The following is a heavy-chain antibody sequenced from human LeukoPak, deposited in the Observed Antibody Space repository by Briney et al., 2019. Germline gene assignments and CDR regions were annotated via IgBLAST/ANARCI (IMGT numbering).Heavy chain of an antibody. CDR3: AKGLAQVYVDAFDI. CDR2: ISYDGSNK. Sequence: GGSLRLSCAASGFTFSSYGMHWVRQAPGKGLEWVAVISYDGSNKYYADSVKGRFTISRDNSKNTLYLQMNSLRAEDTAVYYCAKGLAQVYVDAFDIWGQGTMVTVSS. V-gene: IGHV3-30*18. CDR1: GFTFSSYG. D-gene: IGHD2-21*01. J-gene: IGHJ3*02.